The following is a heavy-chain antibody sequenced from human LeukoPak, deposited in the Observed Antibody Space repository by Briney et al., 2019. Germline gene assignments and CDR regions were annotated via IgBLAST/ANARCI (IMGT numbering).Heavy chain of an antibody. CDR2: INPDGSQK. J-gene: IGHJ4*02. CDR1: GFTFSGNW. V-gene: IGHV3-7*01. D-gene: IGHD7-27*01. Sequence: GGSLTLSCEASGFTFSGNWMSWVRQAPGKGLEWVASINPDGSQKLYVDSVKGRSTISRDNAKNSLSLQMNSLKADDTAVYYCATWSGEGFDYSGQGTLVTVSS. CDR3: ATWSGEGFDY.